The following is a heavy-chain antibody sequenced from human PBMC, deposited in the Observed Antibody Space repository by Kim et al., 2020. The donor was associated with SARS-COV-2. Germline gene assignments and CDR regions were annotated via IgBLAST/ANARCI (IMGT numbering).Heavy chain of an antibody. D-gene: IGHD3-10*01. CDR1: GFTVSSNY. Sequence: GGSLRLSCAASGFTVSSNYMSWVRQAPGKGLEWVSVIYSGGSTYYADSVKGRFTISRDNSKNTLYLQMNSLRAEDTAVYYCAREAWYFGGSGKEEQDVWGQGTTVTVSS. V-gene: IGHV3-53*01. CDR2: IYSGGST. CDR3: AREAWYFGGSGKEEQDV. J-gene: IGHJ6*02.